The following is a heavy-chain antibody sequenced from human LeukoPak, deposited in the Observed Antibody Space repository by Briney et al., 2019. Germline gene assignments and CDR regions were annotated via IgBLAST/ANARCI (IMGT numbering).Heavy chain of an antibody. CDR1: GFTFSNYA. CDR2: LSSSAAST. J-gene: IGHJ4*02. V-gene: IGHV3-23*01. Sequence: GGSLRLSCVDSGFTFSNYAMSWVRQAPGQGLEWVSTLSSSAASTYSADSVKGRFTISRDNSKNTLYLQMNSLRAEDTAVYYCARDRWLEPFDYWGQGTLVTVSS. D-gene: IGHD1-1*01. CDR3: ARDRWLEPFDY.